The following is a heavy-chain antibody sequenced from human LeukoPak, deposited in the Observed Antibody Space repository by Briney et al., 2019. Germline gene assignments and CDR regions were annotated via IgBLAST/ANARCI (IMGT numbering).Heavy chain of an antibody. Sequence: GRSLILSCAASGFAFSFYAMSWLRQPPGKGLEWVSTINANSGTTSYAASVRGRFTISRDNSKNTLYLQVNTLRADDTATYYCAKPISGGLAVTADWFHPWGQGTLVVVSS. V-gene: IGHV3-23*01. D-gene: IGHD6-19*01. CDR1: GFAFSFYA. CDR2: INANSGTT. J-gene: IGHJ5*01. CDR3: AKPISGGLAVTADWFHP.